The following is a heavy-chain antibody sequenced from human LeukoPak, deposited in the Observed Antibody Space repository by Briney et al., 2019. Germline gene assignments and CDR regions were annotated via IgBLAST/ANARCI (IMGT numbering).Heavy chain of an antibody. CDR2: IIPIFGTS. CDR1: GGSFNAYA. D-gene: IGHD3-3*01. CDR3: ARITYDFWSGYYMPDDP. V-gene: IGHV1-69*05. J-gene: IGHJ5*02. Sequence: SVKVSCKASGGSFNAYAISWVRQAPGQGLEWMGGIIPIFGTSNYAQKLQGRVTISTDESTSTAYMELRSLRSDDTAVYYCARITYDFWSGYYMPDDPWGQGTLVTVSS.